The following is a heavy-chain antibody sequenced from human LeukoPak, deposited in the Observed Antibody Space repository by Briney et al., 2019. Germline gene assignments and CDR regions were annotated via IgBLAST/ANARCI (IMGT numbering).Heavy chain of an antibody. CDR2: INHSGST. Sequence: SETLSLTCAVYGGSFSGYHWSWIRQPPGKGLEWIGEINHSGSTNYNPSLKSRVTISVDTSKNQFSLKLSSVTAADTAVYYCARAPYAVGIVVVITATYFDYWGQGTLVTVSS. J-gene: IGHJ4*02. D-gene: IGHD3-22*01. V-gene: IGHV4-34*01. CDR3: ARAPYAVGIVVVITATYFDY. CDR1: GGSFSGYH.